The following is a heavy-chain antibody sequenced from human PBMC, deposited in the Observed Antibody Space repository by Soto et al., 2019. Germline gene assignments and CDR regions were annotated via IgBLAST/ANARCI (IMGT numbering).Heavy chain of an antibody. D-gene: IGHD2-21*01. CDR1: GFTFSSYA. Sequence: GGSLRLSCAASGFTFSSYAMSWVRQAPGKGLEWVSAISGSGGSTYYADSVKGRFTISRDNSKNALYLQMNSLRAEDTAVYYCAKDVEMAHNSAFFDYWGQGTLVTVSS. V-gene: IGHV3-23*01. CDR2: ISGSGGST. J-gene: IGHJ4*02. CDR3: AKDVEMAHNSAFFDY.